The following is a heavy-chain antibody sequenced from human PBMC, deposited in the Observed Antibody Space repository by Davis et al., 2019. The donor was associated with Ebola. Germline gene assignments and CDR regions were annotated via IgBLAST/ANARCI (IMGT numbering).Heavy chain of an antibody. CDR3: AGLSRDYVVY. CDR2: IKQDGSEK. D-gene: IGHD3-10*01. J-gene: IGHJ4*02. V-gene: IGHV3-7*03. Sequence: GGSLRLSCAPSGIRFSDYWMSWVRQAPGKGLEWVANIKQDGSEKYYVDSVKGRFTISRDNAKNSLYLQMNSLRAEDTAVYYCAGLSRDYVVYWGQGTLVTVSS. CDR1: GIRFSDYW.